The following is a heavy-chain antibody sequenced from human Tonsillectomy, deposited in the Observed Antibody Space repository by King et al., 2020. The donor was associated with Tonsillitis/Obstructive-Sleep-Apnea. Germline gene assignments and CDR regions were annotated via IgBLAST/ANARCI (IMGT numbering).Heavy chain of an antibody. CDR3: TTLSTTHDY. CDR2: IKTKSDGETT. Sequence: VQLVESGGGLVKPGGSLRLSCAASGFTLSNAWMSWVRQAPGKGLEWVGRIKTKSDGETTDYAAPVKGRFTISRDDSKNTLYLQMNSLKTRDTAGYYYTTLSTTHDYWGQGTLVTVSS. V-gene: IGHV3-15*01. D-gene: IGHD1-1*01. J-gene: IGHJ4*02. CDR1: GFTLSNAW.